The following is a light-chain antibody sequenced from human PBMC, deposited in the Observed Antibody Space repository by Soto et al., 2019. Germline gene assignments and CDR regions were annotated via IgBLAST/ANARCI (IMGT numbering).Light chain of an antibody. CDR3: QQRYNWLT. CDR1: QSVTKY. V-gene: IGKV3-11*01. CDR2: DTS. J-gene: IGKJ4*01. Sequence: EIVLTQSPATLSLSPGERATLSCRASQSVTKYIAWYQQKPGQAPRLLNYDTSNRATGVPARFSGSGSGTNFTLTVNGLESEDSGIYYCQQRYNWLTFGGGTKVEIK.